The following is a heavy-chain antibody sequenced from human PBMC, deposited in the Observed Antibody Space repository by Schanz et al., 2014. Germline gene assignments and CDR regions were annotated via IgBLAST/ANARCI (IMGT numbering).Heavy chain of an antibody. J-gene: IGHJ6*02. CDR2: IWFDGNNK. CDR3: VKDLQRELLRDDHYYGMDV. V-gene: IGHV3-33*06. D-gene: IGHD1-26*01. CDR1: GFTFSSYG. Sequence: VQMLESGGGLVQPGRSLRLSCATSGFTFSSYGMHWVRQAPGKGLEWVAVIWFDGNNKYYADSVKGRFTTSRDNSKNTMYLQMNSLRAEDTAVYYCVKDLQRELLRDDHYYGMDVWGQGTTVTVSS.